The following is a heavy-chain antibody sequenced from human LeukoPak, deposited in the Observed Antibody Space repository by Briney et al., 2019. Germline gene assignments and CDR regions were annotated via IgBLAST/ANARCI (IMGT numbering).Heavy chain of an antibody. V-gene: IGHV3-7*01. Sequence: GGSLRLSCVGSGFTFENYWMHWVSQAPGKGPEWVANIKQDGRLEHYMDSVKGRFTISRDNANSSLSLQMDSLRAEDTAVYYCARWTGVIDSWGQGTLVTVSS. CDR3: ARWTGVIDS. CDR2: IKQDGRLE. CDR1: GFTFENYW. J-gene: IGHJ4*02. D-gene: IGHD2-21*01.